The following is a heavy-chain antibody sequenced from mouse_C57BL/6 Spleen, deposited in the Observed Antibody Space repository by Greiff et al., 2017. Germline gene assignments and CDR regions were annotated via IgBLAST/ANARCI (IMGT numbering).Heavy chain of an antibody. Sequence: QVQLKQPGAELVKPGASVKLSCKASGYTFTSYWMKWVKQRPGQGLEWIGEIDPSDGYTNYNQKFKGKATLTVDTSSSTAYMQLSSLTSEDSAVDYCSRGYGSSYRYFDVWGTGTTVTVSS. V-gene: IGHV1-50*01. CDR2: IDPSDGYT. CDR1: GYTFTSYW. CDR3: SRGYGSSYRYFDV. D-gene: IGHD1-1*01. J-gene: IGHJ1*03.